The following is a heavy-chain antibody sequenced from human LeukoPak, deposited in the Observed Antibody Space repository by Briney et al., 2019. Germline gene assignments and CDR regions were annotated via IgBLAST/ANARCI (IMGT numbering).Heavy chain of an antibody. CDR3: ARGYYGSGSLDY. CDR1: GGSISSYS. Sequence: SETLSLTCTVSGGSISSYSWNWIAQPPGKGLEWIGYIYYSGSTNYNPSLKSRVTISVDTSKNQFSLKLSSVTAADTAVYYCARGYYGSGSLDYWGQGTLVTVSS. V-gene: IGHV4-59*01. D-gene: IGHD3-10*01. J-gene: IGHJ4*02. CDR2: IYYSGST.